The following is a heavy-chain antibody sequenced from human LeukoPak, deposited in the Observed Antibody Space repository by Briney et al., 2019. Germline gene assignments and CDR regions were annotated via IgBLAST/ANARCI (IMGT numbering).Heavy chain of an antibody. D-gene: IGHD5-24*01. V-gene: IGHV3-21*01. Sequence: GGSLRLSCAASGFTFSSYSMNWVRQAPGKGLEWVSSITSSSSYIYYADSVKGRFTISRDNAKNSLYLQMNSLRAEDTAVYYCARDPRRDGYNWGFSYYYYYMDVWGKGTTVTVSS. CDR1: GFTFSSYS. CDR2: ITSSSSYI. CDR3: ARDPRRDGYNWGFSYYYYYMDV. J-gene: IGHJ6*03.